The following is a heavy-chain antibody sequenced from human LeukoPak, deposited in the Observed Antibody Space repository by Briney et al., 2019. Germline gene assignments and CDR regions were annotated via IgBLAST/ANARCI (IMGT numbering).Heavy chain of an antibody. CDR2: IIPIFGTA. CDR3: ARVGHYDSSGALGY. Sequence: ASVKVSCKASGGTFSSYAISWVRQAPGQGLEWMGGIIPIFGTANYAQKFQGRVTITTDESTSTAYMELSSLRSEDTAMYYCARVGHYDSSGALGYWGQGTLVTVSS. V-gene: IGHV1-69*05. CDR1: GGTFSSYA. J-gene: IGHJ4*02. D-gene: IGHD3-22*01.